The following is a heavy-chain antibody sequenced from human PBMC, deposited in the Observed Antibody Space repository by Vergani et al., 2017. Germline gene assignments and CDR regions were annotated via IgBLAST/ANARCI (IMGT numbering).Heavy chain of an antibody. D-gene: IGHD2-2*01. CDR3: ARDYGYCSSTSCPNWFDP. Sequence: QVQLVQSGAEVKKPGASVKVSCKASGYTFTGYYMHWVRQAPGQGLEWMGWINPNSGGTNYAQKFQGRVTMTRDTSIRTAYMELCRLRSDDTAVYYCARDYGYCSSTSCPNWFDPWGQGTLVTVSS. V-gene: IGHV1-2*02. CDR2: INPNSGGT. J-gene: IGHJ5*02. CDR1: GYTFTGYY.